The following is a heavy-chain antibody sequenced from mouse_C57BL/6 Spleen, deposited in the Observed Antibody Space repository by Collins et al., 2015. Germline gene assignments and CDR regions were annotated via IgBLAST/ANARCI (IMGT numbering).Heavy chain of an antibody. D-gene: IGHD2-5*01. CDR3: ARAYYSNYLFAY. CDR1: GYTFTSYW. V-gene: IGHV1-55*01. Sequence: QVQLQQPGAELVKPGTSVKMSCKASGYTFTSYWITWVKQRPGQGLEWIGDIYPGSGSTNYNEKFKSKATLTVDTPSSTAYMQLSSLTSEDSAVYYCARAYYSNYLFAYWGQGTLVTVSA. CDR2: IYPGSGST. J-gene: IGHJ3*01.